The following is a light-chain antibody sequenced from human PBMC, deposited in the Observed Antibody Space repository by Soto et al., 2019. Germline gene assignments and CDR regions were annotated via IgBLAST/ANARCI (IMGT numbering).Light chain of an antibody. Sequence: SYELTQPPSVSVAPGKTARITCGGNNIGSKSVHWYQQKPGQAPVLVIYYDSDRPSGIPERLSGSNSGNTATLTISRVEVGDEADYYCQVWDSSSDGALFGGGTKLTVL. CDR1: NIGSKS. CDR2: YDS. V-gene: IGLV3-21*04. CDR3: QVWDSSSDGAL. J-gene: IGLJ2*01.